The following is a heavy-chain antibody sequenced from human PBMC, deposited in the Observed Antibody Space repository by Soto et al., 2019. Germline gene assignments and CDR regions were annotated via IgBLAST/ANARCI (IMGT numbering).Heavy chain of an antibody. D-gene: IGHD3-10*01. J-gene: IGHJ4*02. CDR2: IYYSGST. CDR3: ARLTILVPHYSGSASYYTYYFDY. CDR1: GGSISSYY. V-gene: IGHV4-59*08. Sequence: SETLSLTCTVSGGSISSYYWSWIRQPPGKGLEWIGYIYYSGSTNYNPSLKSRVTISVDTSKNQFSLKLSSVTAADTAVYSCARLTILVPHYSGSASYYTYYFDYWGQGTLVTVSS.